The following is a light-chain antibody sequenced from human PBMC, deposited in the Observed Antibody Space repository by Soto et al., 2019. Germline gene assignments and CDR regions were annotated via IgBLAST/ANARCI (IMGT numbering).Light chain of an antibody. CDR1: SSDVGGYNY. Sequence: QSALTQPPSASGSPGQSVTISCTGTSSDVGGYNYVSWYQQYPGQAPKLMIYEVSKRPSGVPDRFSGSKSGKTASLTVSGLQPEDEADYYCTSYAGTNIGVFGGGTKLTVL. J-gene: IGLJ3*02. CDR3: TSYAGTNIGV. V-gene: IGLV2-8*01. CDR2: EVS.